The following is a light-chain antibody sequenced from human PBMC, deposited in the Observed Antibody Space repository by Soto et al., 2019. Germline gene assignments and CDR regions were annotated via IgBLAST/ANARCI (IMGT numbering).Light chain of an antibody. CDR2: GAS. Sequence: EIVLTQSPGTLSLSPGERATLSCRASQSVSSSYLAWYHQKPGQAPSLLIQGASSMATGIPDRFSGRGSGTDFTLTISRLEPEDFAMYYCQQYGSSPQTFGGGTKVEIK. J-gene: IGKJ4*01. CDR1: QSVSSSY. V-gene: IGKV3-20*01. CDR3: QQYGSSPQT.